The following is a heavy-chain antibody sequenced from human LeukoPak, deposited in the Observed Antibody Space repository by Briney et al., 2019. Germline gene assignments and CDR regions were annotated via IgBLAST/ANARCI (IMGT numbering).Heavy chain of an antibody. Sequence: SGTLSLTCTVSGGSISSSSYYWGWIRQPPGKGLEWIGNIYYSGSTYCNPSLKSRVTISVDTSKNQFSLKLSAVTAADTAVYYCASVRRGFGESSKYYSYYYMDVWGNGTTVTISS. CDR3: ASVRRGFGESSKYYSYYYMDV. CDR2: IYYSGST. CDR1: GGSISSSSYY. V-gene: IGHV4-39*01. D-gene: IGHD3-10*01. J-gene: IGHJ6*03.